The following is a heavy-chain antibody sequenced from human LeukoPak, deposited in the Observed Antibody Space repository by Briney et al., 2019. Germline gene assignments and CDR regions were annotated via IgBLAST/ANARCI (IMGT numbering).Heavy chain of an antibody. D-gene: IGHD5-18*01. V-gene: IGHV3-64*01. CDR2: ISSNGGST. CDR3: ARDTGSEWIQLIDY. J-gene: IGHJ4*02. CDR1: GFTLSSYA. Sequence: GGSLRLSCAASGFTLSSYAMHWVRQAPGKGLEYVSAISSNGGSTYYANSVKGRFTISRDNSKNTLYLQMGSLRAEDMAVYYCARDTGSEWIQLIDYWGQGTLVTVSS.